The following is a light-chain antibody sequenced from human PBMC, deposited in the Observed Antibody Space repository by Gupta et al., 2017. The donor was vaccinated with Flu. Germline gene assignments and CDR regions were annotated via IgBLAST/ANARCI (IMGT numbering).Light chain of an antibody. CDR1: QSLLHSNGYNY. CDR2: WGS. J-gene: IGKJ3*01. V-gene: IGKV2-28*01. CDR3: MQDLQGKS. Sequence: DIVMTQSPLSLPVTPGEPAPISCRSSQSLLHSNGYNYLDWYLHTPGQAPQLLIYWGSTRDSGVPDRFSGSGAVRDFTLKSMRAEAEDVGVYYCMQDLQGKSFGHGTKLDIK.